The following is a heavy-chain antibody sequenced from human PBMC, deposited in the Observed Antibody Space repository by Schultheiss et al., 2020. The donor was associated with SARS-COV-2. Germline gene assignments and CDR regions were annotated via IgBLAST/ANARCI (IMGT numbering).Heavy chain of an antibody. V-gene: IGHV3-15*07. CDR2: IKSKTDGGTT. Sequence: GESLKISCAASGFTFSNAWMNWVRQAPGKGLEWVGRIKSKTDGGTTDYAAPVKGRFTISRDDSKNTLYLQMNSLKTEDTAVYYCTTALGAVAGYYGMDVWGQGNTVTVSS. D-gene: IGHD6-19*01. J-gene: IGHJ6*02. CDR1: GFTFSNAW. CDR3: TTALGAVAGYYGMDV.